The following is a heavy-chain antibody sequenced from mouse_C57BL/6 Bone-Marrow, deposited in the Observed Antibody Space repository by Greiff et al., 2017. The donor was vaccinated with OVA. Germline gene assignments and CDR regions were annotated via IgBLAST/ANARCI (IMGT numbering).Heavy chain of an antibody. CDR2: IYPGCGNT. Sequence: VQLQQSGAELVRPGASVKLSCKASGYTFTDYYINWVKQRPGQGLEWIARIYPGCGNTYYNEKFKGKATLTADKSSSTAYMQLSSLTSEDYAVYFCASESEYYKWFAYWGQGTLVTVSA. CDR1: GYTFTDYY. V-gene: IGHV1-76*01. D-gene: IGHD1-1*01. CDR3: ASESEYYKWFAY. J-gene: IGHJ3*01.